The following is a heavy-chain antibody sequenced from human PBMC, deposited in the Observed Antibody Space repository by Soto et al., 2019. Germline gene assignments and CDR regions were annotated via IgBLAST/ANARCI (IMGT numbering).Heavy chain of an antibody. CDR2: ISAYNGNT. Sequence: QVQLVQSGAEVKKPGASVKVSCKASGYTFTSYGISWVRQAPGQGREWMGWISAYNGNTNYAQKLQGRVTMTTATSTSTAYVEVRRLRADYTAVYYCARRVVPAATMDVWGQGTTVTVSS. V-gene: IGHV1-18*01. D-gene: IGHD2-2*01. J-gene: IGHJ6*02. CDR3: ARRVVPAATMDV. CDR1: GYTFTSYG.